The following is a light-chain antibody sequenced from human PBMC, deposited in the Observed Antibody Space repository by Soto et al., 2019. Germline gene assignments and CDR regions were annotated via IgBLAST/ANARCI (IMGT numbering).Light chain of an antibody. J-gene: IGLJ1*01. CDR1: SSVVGGYNY. V-gene: IGLV2-11*01. CDR3: SSYTSSSTLV. Sequence: QPVLTQPRSMSGSPGQAVTISCTGTSSVVGGYNYVSWYQQHPGKAPKLMIYDVSKRPSGVPDRFSGSKSGNTASLTISGLQAEDEADYYCSSYTSSSTLVFGTGTKVTVL. CDR2: DVS.